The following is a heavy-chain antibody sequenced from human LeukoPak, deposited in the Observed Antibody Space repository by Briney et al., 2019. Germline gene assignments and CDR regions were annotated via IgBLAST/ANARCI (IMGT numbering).Heavy chain of an antibody. CDR1: GGSISSYY. J-gene: IGHJ3*02. CDR2: IYYSGST. D-gene: IGHD3-22*01. V-gene: IGHV4-59*01. CDR3: ARDIGYYDSSGSYDAFDI. Sequence: PSETLSLTCTVSGGSISSYYWSWLRQPPGKGLEWIGYIYYSGSTNYNPSLKSRVTVSVDTSKNQFSLKLSSVTAADTAVYYCARDIGYYDSSGSYDAFDIWGQGTMVTVSS.